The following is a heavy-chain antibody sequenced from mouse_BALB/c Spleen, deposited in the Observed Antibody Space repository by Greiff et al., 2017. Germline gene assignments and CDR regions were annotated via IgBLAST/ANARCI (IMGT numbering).Heavy chain of an antibody. Sequence: VQLQQSGPGLVKPSQSLSLTCTVTGYSITSYYAWNWIRQFPGNKLEWMGYISYGGSTSYNPSLKSRISITRDTTKNQFFLQLNSVTTEDTATYYCARGDYSYFDYWGQGTTLTVSS. CDR1: GYSITSYYA. D-gene: IGHD2-4*01. CDR3: ARGDYSYFDY. CDR2: ISYGGST. V-gene: IGHV3-2*02. J-gene: IGHJ2*01.